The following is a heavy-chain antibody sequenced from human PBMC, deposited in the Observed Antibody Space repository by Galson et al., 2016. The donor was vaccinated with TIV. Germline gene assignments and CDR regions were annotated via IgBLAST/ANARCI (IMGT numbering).Heavy chain of an antibody. Sequence: LSLTCAVYGGSFSGYFWSWIRQSPGGGLEWIGEINHSGTTRYSPSLKSRVTISLDMAKNQLSLKVTSVTAADTAVYYCARGPRLRTSLFEDITKTIDYWGQGARVTVSS. CDR3: ARGPRLRTSLFEDITKTIDY. CDR1: GGSFSGYF. D-gene: IGHD3-3*01. V-gene: IGHV4-34*01. J-gene: IGHJ4*02. CDR2: INHSGTT.